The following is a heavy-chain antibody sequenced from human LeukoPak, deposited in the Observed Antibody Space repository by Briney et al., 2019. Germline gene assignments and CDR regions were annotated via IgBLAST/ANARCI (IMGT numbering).Heavy chain of an antibody. D-gene: IGHD3-10*01. J-gene: IGHJ4*02. CDR2: IYSGGST. V-gene: IGHV3-66*01. CDR3: ARDDYYYGSGSYYGLKPSSGY. CDR1: GFTVSSNY. Sequence: GGSLRLSCAASGFTVSSNYMSWVRQAPGKGLEWVSVIYSGGSTYYADSVKGRFTISRDNSKNTLYLQMNSLRAEDTAVYYCARDDYYYGSGSYYGLKPSSGYWGQGTLVTVSS.